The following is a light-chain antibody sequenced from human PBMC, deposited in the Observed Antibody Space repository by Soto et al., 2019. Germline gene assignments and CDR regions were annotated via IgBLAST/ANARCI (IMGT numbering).Light chain of an antibody. CDR3: QQYYDSPHT. Sequence: DIVMTQSPDSLAVSLGERATINCKSSQSVLYNSNNKNYLAWYQQKSGQPPKLLIYWASTRESGVPDRFSGSGSGTDFTLTIGSLQAADVAVYTCQQYYDSPHTFGQGTKLEIK. CDR1: QSVLYNSNNKNY. CDR2: WAS. V-gene: IGKV4-1*01. J-gene: IGKJ2*01.